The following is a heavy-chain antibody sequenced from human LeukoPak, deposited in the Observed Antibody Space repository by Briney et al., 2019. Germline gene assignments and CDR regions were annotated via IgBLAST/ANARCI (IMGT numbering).Heavy chain of an antibody. D-gene: IGHD3-22*01. Sequence: PGGSLRLSCAASGFTFSSYGMHWVRQAPGKGLEWVAVIWYDGSNKYYADSVKGRFTISRDNSKNTLYLQMNSLRAEDTAVYYCAREDNDSSGYYYFFDYWGQGTLVTVSS. J-gene: IGHJ4*02. CDR1: GFTFSSYG. CDR2: IWYDGSNK. CDR3: AREDNDSSGYYYFFDY. V-gene: IGHV3-33*01.